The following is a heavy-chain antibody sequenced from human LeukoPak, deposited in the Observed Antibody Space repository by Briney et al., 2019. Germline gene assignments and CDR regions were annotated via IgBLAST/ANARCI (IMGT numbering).Heavy chain of an antibody. Sequence: SVKVSCKASGYTFTSYAISWVRQAPGQGLEWMGRIIPILGIANYAQKFQGRVTITADKSTSTAYMELSSLRSEDTAVYYCAMFRDGFDYWGQGTLVTVSS. V-gene: IGHV1-69*04. CDR1: GYTFTSYA. CDR2: IIPILGIA. J-gene: IGHJ4*02. CDR3: AMFRDGFDY. D-gene: IGHD2-21*01.